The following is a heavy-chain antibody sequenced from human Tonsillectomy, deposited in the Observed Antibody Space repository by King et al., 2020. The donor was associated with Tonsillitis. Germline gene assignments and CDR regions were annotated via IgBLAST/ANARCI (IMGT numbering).Heavy chain of an antibody. CDR3: ARAGRGHCSGGSCYRWFDP. Sequence: HVQLQQWGAGLLKPSETLSLTCAVYGGSFSGYYWSWIRQSPGKGLEWIGEINHSGSTNYNPSLKGRVTISVDTSKNQFSLKLSSVTAADTSVYYCARAGRGHCSGGSCYRWFDPWGQGTLVIVSS. CDR1: GGSFSGYY. V-gene: IGHV4-34*01. J-gene: IGHJ5*02. CDR2: INHSGST. D-gene: IGHD2-15*01.